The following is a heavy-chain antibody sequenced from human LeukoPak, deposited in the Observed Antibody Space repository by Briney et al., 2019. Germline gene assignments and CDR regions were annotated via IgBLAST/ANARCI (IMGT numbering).Heavy chain of an antibody. CDR1: GFTFSSYA. Sequence: GGSLRLSCAASGFTFSSYAMHWVRQAPGKGLEWVAVISYDGSNKYYADSVKGRFTISRDNSKNTLYLQMNSLRAEDTAVYYCARDDFWSGYYKGGYMDVWGKGTTVTVSS. CDR2: ISYDGSNK. D-gene: IGHD3-3*01. V-gene: IGHV3-30-3*01. CDR3: ARDDFWSGYYKGGYMDV. J-gene: IGHJ6*03.